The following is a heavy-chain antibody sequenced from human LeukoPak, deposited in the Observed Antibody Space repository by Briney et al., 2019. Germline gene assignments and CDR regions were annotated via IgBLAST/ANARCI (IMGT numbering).Heavy chain of an antibody. J-gene: IGHJ5*02. Sequence: ASVKVSCKASGYTFTGYYMHWVRQAPGQGLEWMGWINPNSGGTNYAQKFQGRVTMTRDTSISTAYMELSRLRSDDTAVYYCARDPQEGGGRNANWFDPWAREPWSPSPQ. V-gene: IGHV1-2*02. CDR1: GYTFTGYY. CDR2: INPNSGGT. CDR3: ARDPQEGGGRNANWFDP. D-gene: IGHD1-26*01.